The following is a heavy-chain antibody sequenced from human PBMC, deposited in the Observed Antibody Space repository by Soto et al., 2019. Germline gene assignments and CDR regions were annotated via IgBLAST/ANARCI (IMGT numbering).Heavy chain of an antibody. J-gene: IGHJ6*02. D-gene: IGHD3-9*01. V-gene: IGHV4-34*01. CDR1: GGSFSGYY. CDR3: ARGPPYYDILTGYPYYYGMDV. CDR2: INHSGST. Sequence: QVQLQQWGAGLLKPSETLSHTCAVYGGSFSGYYWSWIRQPPGKGLEWIGEINHSGSTNYNPSLKSRVTISVDTSKNQFSLKLSSVTAADTAVYYCARGPPYYDILTGYPYYYGMDVWGQGTTVTVSS.